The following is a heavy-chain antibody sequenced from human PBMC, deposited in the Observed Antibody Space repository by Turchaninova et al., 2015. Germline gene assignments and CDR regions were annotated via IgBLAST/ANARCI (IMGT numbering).Heavy chain of an antibody. Sequence: QITLKESGPTLVKPTQTLPLPFPFSGFPHSTIGVSVGWTRQPPGKALEWLALISWDDDKRYSPSLKSRLIITKDTPKKQVVLTLTDMDPVDTATYYCAHRLLAAAGPFDYWGQETRVTVSS. CDR1: GFPHSTIGVS. V-gene: IGHV2-5*02. CDR2: ISWDDDK. J-gene: IGHJ4*01. D-gene: IGHD6-13*01. CDR3: AHRLLAAAGPFDY.